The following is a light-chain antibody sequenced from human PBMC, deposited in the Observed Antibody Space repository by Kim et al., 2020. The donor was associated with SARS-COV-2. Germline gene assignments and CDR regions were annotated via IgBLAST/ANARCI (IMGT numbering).Light chain of an antibody. J-gene: IGKJ1*01. CDR1: QSVRSSH. CDR2: GAS. Sequence: LSPGERATLSCRASQSVRSSHLAWYQQKPGQAPRLLIYGASSRATGIPDRFSGSGSGTDHTLTISRLEPEDFAVYYCQQFDSSLWTFGQGTKLEI. CDR3: QQFDSSLWT. V-gene: IGKV3-20*01.